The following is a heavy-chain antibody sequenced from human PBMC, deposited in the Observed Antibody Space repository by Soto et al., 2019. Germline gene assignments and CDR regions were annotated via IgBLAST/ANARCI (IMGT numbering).Heavy chain of an antibody. CDR1: GYTFTSYG. CDR3: ASYHLNSYYYGMDV. V-gene: IGHV1-18*01. CDR2: ISAYNGNT. J-gene: IGHJ6*02. Sequence: QVQLVQSGAAVKKPGASVKVSCKASGYTFTSYGFSWVRQAPGQGLEWMGWISAYNGNTNYAQKLQGRVTMTTDTPTSTAYMELRSLRSDDTAVYYCASYHLNSYYYGMDVWGQGTTVTVSS.